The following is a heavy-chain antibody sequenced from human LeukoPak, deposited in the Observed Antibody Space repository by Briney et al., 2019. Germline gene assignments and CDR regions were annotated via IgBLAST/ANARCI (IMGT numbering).Heavy chain of an antibody. CDR1: GYTFTSYG. D-gene: IGHD3-3*01. CDR3: ARVGLEWLLYYYYYGMDV. J-gene: IGHJ6*02. CDR2: ISAYNGNT. Sequence: ASVKVSCKASGYTFTSYGISWVRQAPGQGLEWMGWISAYNGNTNYAQKLQGRVTMTTDTSTSTAYMELRSLRSDDTAVYYCARVGLEWLLYYYYYGMDVWGQGTTVTVSS. V-gene: IGHV1-18*01.